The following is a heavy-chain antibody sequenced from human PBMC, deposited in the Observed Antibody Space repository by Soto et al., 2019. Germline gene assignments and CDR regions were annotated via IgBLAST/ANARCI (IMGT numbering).Heavy chain of an antibody. J-gene: IGHJ3*02. Sequence: PGGSLRLSCAASGFTFSSYAMSWVRQAPGKGLEWVSAISGSGGSTYYADSVKGRFTISRDNSKNTLYLQMNSLRAEDTAVYYCAKDKPNVVVPAADDAFDIWGQGTMVTVS. CDR1: GFTFSSYA. CDR3: AKDKPNVVVPAADDAFDI. CDR2: ISGSGGST. V-gene: IGHV3-23*01. D-gene: IGHD2-2*01.